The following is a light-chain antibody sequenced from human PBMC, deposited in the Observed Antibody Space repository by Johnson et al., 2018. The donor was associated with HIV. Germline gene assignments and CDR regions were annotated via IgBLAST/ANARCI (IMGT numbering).Light chain of an antibody. Sequence: QSVLTQSPSVSAAPGQKVTISCSGSSSNIGNNYVSWYQQLPGTAPKLLIYENNKRPSGIPDRFSGSKSGTSATLGITGLQTGDEADYYCGTWHRSLNTGGVFGTGTKVTVL. V-gene: IGLV1-51*02. J-gene: IGLJ1*01. CDR2: ENN. CDR1: SSNIGNNY. CDR3: GTWHRSLNTGGV.